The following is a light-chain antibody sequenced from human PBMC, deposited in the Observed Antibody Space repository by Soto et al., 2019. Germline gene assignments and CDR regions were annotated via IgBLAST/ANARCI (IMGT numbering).Light chain of an antibody. Sequence: QSALAQPASVSGSPGQSITISCTGTSSDVGGYDYVSWYQLHPGKAPKLMVFEVNNRPSGVSYRFSGSKSGNTASLTISGLQAEDEADYYCVSYTTSASYVFGTGTKVTVL. CDR2: EVN. CDR3: VSYTTSASYV. J-gene: IGLJ1*01. CDR1: SSDVGGYDY. V-gene: IGLV2-14*01.